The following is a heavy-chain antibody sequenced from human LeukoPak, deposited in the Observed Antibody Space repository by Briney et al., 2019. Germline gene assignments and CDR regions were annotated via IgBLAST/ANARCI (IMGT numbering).Heavy chain of an antibody. D-gene: IGHD3-9*01. CDR3: ARMYYDILTGYLYYFDY. CDR2: INPNSGGT. J-gene: IGHJ4*02. V-gene: IGHV1-2*02. Sequence: ASVKVSCKASGYTFTGYYMHWVRQAPGQGLEWMGWINPNSGGTNYAQKFQGRVTMTRDTSISTAYMELSRLRSDDTAVYSCARMYYDILTGYLYYFDYWGQGTLVTVSS. CDR1: GYTFTGYY.